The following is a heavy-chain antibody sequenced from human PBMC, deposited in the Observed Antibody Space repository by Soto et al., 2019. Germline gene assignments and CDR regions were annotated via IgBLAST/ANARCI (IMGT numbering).Heavy chain of an antibody. D-gene: IGHD3-22*01. CDR3: AKGGLHLCYYYYYGMDV. CDR2: ISYDGSNK. V-gene: IGHV3-30*18. CDR1: GFTFSSYG. Sequence: QVQLVESGGGVVQPGRSLRLSCAASGFTFSSYGMHWVRQAPGKGLEWVAVISYDGSNKYYADSVKGRFTISRDNSKNTLYLQMNSLRAEDTAVYYCAKGGLHLCYYYYYGMDVWGQGTTVTVSS. J-gene: IGHJ6*02.